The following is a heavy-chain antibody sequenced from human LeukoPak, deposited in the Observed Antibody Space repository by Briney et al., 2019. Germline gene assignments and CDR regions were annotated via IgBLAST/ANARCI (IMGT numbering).Heavy chain of an antibody. CDR1: GFTFSSYS. D-gene: IGHD3-16*01. Sequence: GSLRLSCAASGFTFSSYSMNWVRQPPGKGLEWIGSIYYSGSTYYNPSLKSRVTISVDTSKNQFSLKLSSVTAADTAVYYCARDKVGEFPYYYYYYMDVWGKGTTVTVSS. CDR2: IYYSGST. J-gene: IGHJ6*03. V-gene: IGHV4-39*07. CDR3: ARDKVGEFPYYYYYYMDV.